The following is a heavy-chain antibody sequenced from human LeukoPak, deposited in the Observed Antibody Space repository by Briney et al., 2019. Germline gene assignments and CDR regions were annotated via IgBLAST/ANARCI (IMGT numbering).Heavy chain of an antibody. Sequence: SETLSLTCTVSGGSISSYYWSWIRQPPGKGLEWIGYIYYSGSTNYNPSLKSRVTISVDTSKNQFSLKLSSVTAADTAVYYCARDSSSGWQPFDYWGQGTLVTVSS. CDR3: ARDSSSGWQPFDY. D-gene: IGHD6-19*01. CDR1: GGSISSYY. J-gene: IGHJ4*02. CDR2: IYYSGST. V-gene: IGHV4-59*01.